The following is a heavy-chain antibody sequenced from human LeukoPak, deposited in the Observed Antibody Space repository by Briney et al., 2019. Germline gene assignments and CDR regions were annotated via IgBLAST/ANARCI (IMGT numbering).Heavy chain of an antibody. V-gene: IGHV4-39*01. CDR1: GFTFSSYG. CDR2: IYYSGST. D-gene: IGHD3-9*01. Sequence: GSLRLSCAASGFTFSSYGMSWVRQAPGKGLEWIGSIYYSGSTYYNPSLKSRVTISVDTSKNQFSLKLSSVTAADTAVYYCARQELDYDILTGYTAYYFDYWGQGTLVTVSS. CDR3: ARQELDYDILTGYTAYYFDY. J-gene: IGHJ4*02.